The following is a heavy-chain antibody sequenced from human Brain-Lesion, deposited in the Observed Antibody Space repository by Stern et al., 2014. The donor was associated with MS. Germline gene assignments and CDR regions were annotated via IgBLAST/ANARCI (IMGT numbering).Heavy chain of an antibody. CDR1: GGSIRRSTYY. J-gene: IGHJ4*02. Sequence: QLQLQESGPGLVKPSETLSLTCTVSGGSIRRSTYYWGWLRLSPGKGLEWIGGVYYTGRTFYNPFLQRRVTISGHLSTNHVPVQLASVTAADTGLYYCARASGLFEYWGQGVLVTVSS. D-gene: IGHD3-16*01. CDR2: VYYTGRT. CDR3: ARASGLFEY. V-gene: IGHV4-39*02.